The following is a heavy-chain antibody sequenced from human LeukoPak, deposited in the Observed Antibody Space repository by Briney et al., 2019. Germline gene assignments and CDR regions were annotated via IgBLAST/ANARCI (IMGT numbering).Heavy chain of an antibody. Sequence: SETLSLTCTVSGASISSYYWTWIRQPPGKGLEWIGCIYYSGSTNYNPSLKSRVTISVDTSKNQFSLKLSSVTVADTAVYYCARSGYREGADALDIWGLGTMVTVSS. V-gene: IGHV4-59*01. CDR3: ARSGYREGADALDI. CDR2: IYYSGST. J-gene: IGHJ3*02. D-gene: IGHD5-18*01. CDR1: GASISSYY.